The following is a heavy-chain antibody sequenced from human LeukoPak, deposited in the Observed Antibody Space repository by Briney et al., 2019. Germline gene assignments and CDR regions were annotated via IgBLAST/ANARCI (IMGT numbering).Heavy chain of an antibody. D-gene: IGHD4-4*01. Sequence: GGSLRLSCAASGFTFSSYSMNWVRQAPGKGLEWVSYISSSSSTIYYADSVKGRFTISRDNAKNSLYLQMNSLRDEDTAVYYCARGDSNYVEGYYYYYGMDVWGQGTTVTVSS. CDR2: ISSSSSTI. CDR1: GFTFSSYS. J-gene: IGHJ6*02. V-gene: IGHV3-48*02. CDR3: ARGDSNYVEGYYYYYGMDV.